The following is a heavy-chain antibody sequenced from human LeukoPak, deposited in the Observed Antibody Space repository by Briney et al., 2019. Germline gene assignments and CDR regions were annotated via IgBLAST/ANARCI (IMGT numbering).Heavy chain of an antibody. D-gene: IGHD3-9*01. CDR1: GFTFSSYA. CDR2: ISDNGGNT. V-gene: IGHV3-23*01. CDR3: ASNILTGYYPDFFDY. Sequence: GGSLRLSCAASGFTFSSYAMNWVRQAPGKGLECVSAISDNGGNTYYADSVKGRFTISRDNSKNTLYLQMSSLRAEDTAVYYCASNILTGYYPDFFDYWGLGTLVTVSS. J-gene: IGHJ4*02.